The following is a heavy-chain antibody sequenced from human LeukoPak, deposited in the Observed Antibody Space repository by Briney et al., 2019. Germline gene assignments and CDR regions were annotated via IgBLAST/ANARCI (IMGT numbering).Heavy chain of an antibody. V-gene: IGHV3-23*01. CDR1: GFTFSSYA. CDR3: AKGRVVVPAAIRAFDY. D-gene: IGHD2-2*01. CDR2: ISGSGGST. Sequence: GASLRLSCAASGFTFSSYAMSWVRQAPGKGLEWVSAISGSGGSTYYADSVKGRFTISRDNSKNTLYLQMNSLRAEDTAVYYCAKGRVVVPAAIRAFDYWGQGTLVTVSS. J-gene: IGHJ4*02.